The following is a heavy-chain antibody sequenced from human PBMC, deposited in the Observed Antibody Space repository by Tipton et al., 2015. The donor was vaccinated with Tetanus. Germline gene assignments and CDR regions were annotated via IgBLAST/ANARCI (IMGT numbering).Heavy chain of an antibody. CDR1: GGSISSYY. Sequence: TLSLTCTVSGGSISSYYWGWIRQPPGKGLEWIGSIYYSGSTYYNPSLKSRVTISVDTSKNQFSLKLSSVTAADTAVYYCAGVLRSESVGWFDPWGQGTLVTVSS. V-gene: IGHV4-39*01. J-gene: IGHJ5*02. D-gene: IGHD3-3*01. CDR2: IYYSGST. CDR3: AGVLRSESVGWFDP.